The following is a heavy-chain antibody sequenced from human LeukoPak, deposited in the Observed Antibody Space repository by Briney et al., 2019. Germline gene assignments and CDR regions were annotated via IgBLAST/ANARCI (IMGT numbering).Heavy chain of an antibody. CDR3: ARENSGYSGYDYLADYYYYYGMDV. CDR1: GFTVGSNY. CDR2: IYSGGST. J-gene: IGHJ6*04. D-gene: IGHD5-12*01. V-gene: IGHV3-53*01. Sequence: PGGSLRLSCAASGFTVGSNYMSWVRQAPGKGLEWVSVIYSGGSTYYADSVKGRFTISRDNSKNTLYLQMNSLRAEDTAVYYCARENSGYSGYDYLADYYYYYGMDVWGKGTTVTVSS.